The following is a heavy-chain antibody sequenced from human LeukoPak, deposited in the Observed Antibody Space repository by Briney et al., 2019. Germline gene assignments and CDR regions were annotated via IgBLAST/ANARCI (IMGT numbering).Heavy chain of an antibody. CDR2: IYPGDSDT. CDR3: ARKEYMDV. V-gene: IGHV5-51*01. Sequence: GESLKISCKGSGYNFGNSWIAWVRQMPGKGLEWMGIIYPGDSDTKYGPSFQGQVTISADKSISTAYLQWSRLKSSDSAIYYCARKEYMDVWGEGTTVNVSS. CDR1: GYNFGNSW. J-gene: IGHJ6*03.